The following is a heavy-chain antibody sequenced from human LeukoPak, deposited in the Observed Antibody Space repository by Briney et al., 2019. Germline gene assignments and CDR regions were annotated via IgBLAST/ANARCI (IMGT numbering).Heavy chain of an antibody. Sequence: SSETLSLTCTVSGGSISSGSYNWTWIRQPPGKGLEWIGEIGHNGTTNYNPSLKGRVTISLDTSKNQFSLRLTSVTAADTAVYYCARNIVGAADYWGQGTLVTVSS. D-gene: IGHD1-26*01. J-gene: IGHJ4*02. V-gene: IGHV4-39*07. CDR2: IGHNGTT. CDR1: GGSISSGSYN. CDR3: ARNIVGAADY.